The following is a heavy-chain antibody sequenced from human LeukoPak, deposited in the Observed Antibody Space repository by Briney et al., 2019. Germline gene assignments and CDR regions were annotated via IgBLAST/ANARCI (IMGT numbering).Heavy chain of an antibody. CDR2: SGST. CDR3: ARAGDTVYYFDY. V-gene: IGHV4-39*07. CDR1: GGSIRSNNHY. D-gene: IGHD2-21*02. Sequence: SETLSLTCAVSGGSIRSNNHYWGWIRQPPGKGLEWIGYSGSTNYNPSLKSRVTISVDTAKNQFSLKLTSVTTADTAVYFCARAGDTVYYFDYWGQGTLVIVSA. J-gene: IGHJ4*02.